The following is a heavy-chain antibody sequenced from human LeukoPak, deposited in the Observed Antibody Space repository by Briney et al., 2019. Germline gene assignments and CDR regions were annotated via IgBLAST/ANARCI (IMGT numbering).Heavy chain of an antibody. Sequence: ASVKVSRKASGGTFSSYAISWVRQAPGQGLEWMGGIIPIFGTANYAQKFQGRVTITTDESTSTAYMELSSLRSEDTAVYYCARGGIYDFWSGASYYYYMDVWGKGTTVTVSS. V-gene: IGHV1-69*05. CDR1: GGTFSSYA. J-gene: IGHJ6*03. CDR3: ARGGIYDFWSGASYYYYMDV. D-gene: IGHD3-3*01. CDR2: IIPIFGTA.